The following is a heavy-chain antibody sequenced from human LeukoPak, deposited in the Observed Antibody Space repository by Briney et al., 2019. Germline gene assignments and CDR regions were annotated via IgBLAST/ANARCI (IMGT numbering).Heavy chain of an antibody. CDR2: ISGSGGST. V-gene: IGHV3-23*01. CDR1: GFTFSSYA. J-gene: IGHJ6*02. CDR3: ARNNYDFWSGYYYYGMDV. D-gene: IGHD3-3*01. Sequence: GGSLRLSCAASGFTFSSYAMSWVRQAPGKGLEWVSAISGSGGSTYYADSVKGRFTISRDNAKNSLYLQMNSLRAEDTAVYYCARNNYDFWSGYYYYGMDVWGQGTTVTVSS.